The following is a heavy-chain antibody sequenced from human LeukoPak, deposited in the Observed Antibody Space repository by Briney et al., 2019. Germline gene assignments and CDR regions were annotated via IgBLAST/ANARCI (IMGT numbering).Heavy chain of an antibody. CDR3: ARHFLGDGYNSFDY. D-gene: IGHD5-24*01. CDR1: GGSISSYY. CDR2: IYYSGST. J-gene: IGHJ4*02. Sequence: NASETLSLTCTVSGGSISSYYWSWIRQPPGKGLEWIGYIYYSGSTNYNPSLKSRVTISVDTSKNQFSLKLSSVTAADTAVYYCARHFLGDGYNSFDYWGQGTLVTVSS. V-gene: IGHV4-59*08.